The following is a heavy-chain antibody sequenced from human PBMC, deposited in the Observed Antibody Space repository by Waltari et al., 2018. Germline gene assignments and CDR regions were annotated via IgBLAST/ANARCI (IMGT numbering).Heavy chain of an antibody. Sequence: EVQLVESGGGLVQPGGSLKVSCSASGFPFSGSSIHWVRQTSGKGLEWVGRIKDKTNSYATAYAASVKGRFTISRDDSKNTAYLQMNSLKTEDTAVYYCTRGDCGSDCYIYFYWGLGTLVTVSS. CDR1: GFPFSGSS. CDR3: TRGDCGSDCYIYFY. CDR2: IKDKTNSYAT. J-gene: IGHJ4*02. D-gene: IGHD2-21*02. V-gene: IGHV3-73*01.